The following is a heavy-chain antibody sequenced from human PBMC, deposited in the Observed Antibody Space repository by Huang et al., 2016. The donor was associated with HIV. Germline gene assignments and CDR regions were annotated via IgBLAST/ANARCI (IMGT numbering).Heavy chain of an antibody. J-gene: IGHJ6*02. Sequence: EVQVVESGGGLTQPGGSLRLSCVVAGLSVSGNYMTWVRQAPGKGLGWIALFDNGDDTFYADSVKGRFTISRDNSRNTVFLQMNSLRAEDTAVYYCATFTIFGVDKGVWGQGTTVTVSS. D-gene: IGHD3-3*01. CDR3: ATFTIFGVDKGV. CDR1: GLSVSGNY. V-gene: IGHV3-53*01. CDR2: FDNGDDT.